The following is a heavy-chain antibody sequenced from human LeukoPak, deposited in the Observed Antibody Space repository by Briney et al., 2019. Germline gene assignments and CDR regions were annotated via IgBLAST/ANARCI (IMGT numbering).Heavy chain of an antibody. CDR1: GGSVSSGDFY. V-gene: IGHV4-30-2*01. CDR3: ARDKGAKRFDL. CDR2: IYHSGST. Sequence: PSETLSLTCTVSGGSVSSGDFYWSWIRQPPGKGLEWIGYIYHSGSTYHSPSLKSRVTISVDRSKNQFSLKLSSVTAADTAVYYCARDKGAKRFDLWGRGTLVTVSS. D-gene: IGHD1-26*01. J-gene: IGHJ2*01.